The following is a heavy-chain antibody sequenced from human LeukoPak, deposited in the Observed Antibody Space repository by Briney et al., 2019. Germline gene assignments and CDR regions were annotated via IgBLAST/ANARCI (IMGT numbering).Heavy chain of an antibody. CDR1: GYTLTSYC. J-gene: IGHJ6*02. D-gene: IGHD3-22*01. CDR2: VSAYLGNT. CDR3: ARAGYYDSSPVDGMDV. V-gene: IGHV1-18*01. Sequence: ASVKVSCKASGYTLTSYCIIWVGPAPGQRLEWMGWVSAYLGNTNYPQKLQGRVTRTTDTSTSTAYMELRTLRSDDTAVYYCARAGYYDSSPVDGMDVWGQGTTVTVSS.